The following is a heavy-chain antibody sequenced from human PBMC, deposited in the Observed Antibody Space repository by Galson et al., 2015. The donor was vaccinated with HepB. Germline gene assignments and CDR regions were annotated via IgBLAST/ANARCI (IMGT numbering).Heavy chain of an antibody. CDR1: GHSLTELT. V-gene: IGHV1-24*01. Sequence: SVKVSCKVSGHSLTELTMNWVRQAPGKGLEWMGGFDPEDGKPVYAQKFQGRVTMAEDTSTDTTFLEMSSLRSDDTAMYYCATEGPLELAATRGGGMVVWGQGTTVTVSS. D-gene: IGHD2-15*01. J-gene: IGHJ6*02. CDR2: FDPEDGKP. CDR3: ATEGPLELAATRGGGMVV.